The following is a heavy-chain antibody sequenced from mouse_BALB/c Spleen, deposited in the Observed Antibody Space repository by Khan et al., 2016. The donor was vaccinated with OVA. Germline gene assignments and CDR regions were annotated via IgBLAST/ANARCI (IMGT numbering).Heavy chain of an antibody. D-gene: IGHD2-10*02. J-gene: IGHJ4*01. V-gene: IGHV2-6-4*01. CDR2: IWSGGST. CDR3: ARKKYGNYVSLDY. Sequence: QVQLKQSGPGLVAPSQSLSITCTVSGFSLSRYSVHWVRQPPGKGMEWLGMIWSGGSTDYNSALTSRLSISKDNSKSHVFLKMNSLQTGDTAMYYWARKKYGNYVSLDYWGQGTSVTVSS. CDR1: GFSLSRYS.